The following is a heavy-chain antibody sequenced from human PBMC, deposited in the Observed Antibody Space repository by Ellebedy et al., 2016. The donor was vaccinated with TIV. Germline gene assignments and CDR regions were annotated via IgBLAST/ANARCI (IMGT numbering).Heavy chain of an antibody. J-gene: IGHJ4*02. D-gene: IGHD5-18*01. Sequence: SETLSLXCAVYGGSFSDYYWTWVRQPPGKGLEWIGSIYYSGSTYYNPSLKSRVTISVDMSKNQFSLKLSSVTAADTAVYYCARRGFSYGSYFDYWGQGTLVTVSS. CDR2: IYYSGST. CDR1: GGSFSDYY. CDR3: ARRGFSYGSYFDY. V-gene: IGHV4-34*01.